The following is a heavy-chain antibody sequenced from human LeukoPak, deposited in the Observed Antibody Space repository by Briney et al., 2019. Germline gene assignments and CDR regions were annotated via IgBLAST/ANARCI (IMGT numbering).Heavy chain of an antibody. J-gene: IGHJ6*02. Sequence: GGSLRLSCAASGFTFSDYYMSWIRQAPGKGLEWVSYISSSGSTIYYADSVKGRFTISRDNAKNSLYLQMNSLRVEDTAVYYCARDLAPLHSNGMDVWGQGTTVTVSS. V-gene: IGHV3-11*01. CDR2: ISSSGSTI. CDR1: GFTFSDYY. D-gene: IGHD4-11*01. CDR3: ARDLAPLHSNGMDV.